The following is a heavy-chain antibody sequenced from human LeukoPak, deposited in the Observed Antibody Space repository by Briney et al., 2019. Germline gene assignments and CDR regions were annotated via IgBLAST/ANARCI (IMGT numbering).Heavy chain of an antibody. CDR1: GFTFSSYG. V-gene: IGHV3-30*02. CDR3: AKGGNEVVVVPRALDY. CDR2: IRYDGSNK. D-gene: IGHD3-22*01. Sequence: PGGSLRLSCAASGFTFSSYGMHWVRQAPGKGLEWVAFIRYDGSNKYYADSVKGRFTISRDNSKNTLYLRMNSLRAEDTAVYYCAKGGNEVVVVPRALDYWGQGTLVTVSS. J-gene: IGHJ4*02.